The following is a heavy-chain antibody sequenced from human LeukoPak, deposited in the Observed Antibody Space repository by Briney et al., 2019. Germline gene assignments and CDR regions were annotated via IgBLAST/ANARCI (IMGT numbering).Heavy chain of an antibody. CDR2: IYYDGTP. D-gene: IGHD2-21*01. CDR1: GGSININRYH. Sequence: PSGTLSLTCIVSGGSININRYHWAWIRQPPGKGLEWIGNIYYDGTPYYTPSLRGRVTISIDTSKNQFSLKLTSVSAADTAVYFCARHHTVGLEFWGQGTLVTVSS. V-gene: IGHV4-39*01. CDR3: ARHHTVGLEF. J-gene: IGHJ4*02.